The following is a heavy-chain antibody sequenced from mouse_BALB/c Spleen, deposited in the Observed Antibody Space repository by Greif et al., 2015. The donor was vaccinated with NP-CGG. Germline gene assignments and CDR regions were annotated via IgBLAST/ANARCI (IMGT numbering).Heavy chain of an antibody. J-gene: IGHJ3*01. Sequence: QVQLQQSGAELVRPGVSVKLSCKASGYTFTSNWMHWIKQRPEQGLERIGEINPSNGGTNYNEKFKSKATLTVDKSSSTAYMQLSSLTSEDSADYYCARQGNYGEAWFAYWGQGTLVTVSA. CDR2: INPSNGGT. CDR1: GYTFTSNW. V-gene: IGHV1S81*02. CDR3: ARQGNYGEAWFAY. D-gene: IGHD2-13*01.